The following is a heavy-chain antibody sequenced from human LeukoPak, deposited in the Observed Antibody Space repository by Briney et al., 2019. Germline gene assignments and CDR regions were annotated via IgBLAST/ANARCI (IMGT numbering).Heavy chain of an antibody. D-gene: IGHD3-3*01. CDR2: IIPIFGTA. V-gene: IGHV1-69*13. CDR1: GGTFSSYA. CDR3: ATTIFGVVTLSYYYGMDV. Sequence: SVKVSRTASGGTFSSYAISWVRQAPGQGLEWMGGIIPIFGTANYAQKFQGRVTITADESTSTAYMELSSLRSEDTAVYYCATTIFGVVTLSYYYGMDVWGQGTTVTVSS. J-gene: IGHJ6*02.